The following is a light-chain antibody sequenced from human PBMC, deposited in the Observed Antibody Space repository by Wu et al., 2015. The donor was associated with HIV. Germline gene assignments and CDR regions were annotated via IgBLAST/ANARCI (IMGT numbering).Light chain of an antibody. CDR2: EAS. J-gene: IGKJ1*01. CDR3: QQYNNWRWT. Sequence: TLSCRASQSVRSNVAWYQQKAGQVPALMYEASTRATGIPARFSGSGSGTEFSLTITSLQSEDFAVYYSQQYNNWRWTFGQGTKVEIK. CDR1: QSVRSN. V-gene: IGKV3-15*01.